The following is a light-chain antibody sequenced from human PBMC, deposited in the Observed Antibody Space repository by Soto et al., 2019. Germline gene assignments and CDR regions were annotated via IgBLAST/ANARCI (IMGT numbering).Light chain of an antibody. CDR3: SAYTARSTLV. CDR2: EVR. Sequence: QSVLPQAACVSGCAGQSITISCAGAMRDVGAYNLVSWYQQHPGTAPKLIIYEVRNRPSGISSRFSGSRSGNTASLTISGLQSEDEGDYYCSAYTARSTLVFGGGTKVTVL. J-gene: IGLJ3*02. CDR1: MRDVGAYNL. V-gene: IGLV2-14*01.